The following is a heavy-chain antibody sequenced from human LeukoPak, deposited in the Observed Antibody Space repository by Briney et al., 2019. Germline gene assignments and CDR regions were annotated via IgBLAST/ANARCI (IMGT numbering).Heavy chain of an antibody. CDR1: GFTFSSYA. D-gene: IGHD3-16*01. CDR2: ISYDGSNK. CDR3: ARDVGFYDY. V-gene: IGHV3-30-3*01. J-gene: IGHJ4*02. Sequence: GRSLRLSCAASGFTFSSYAMHWVRQAPGKGLEWVAVISYDGSNKYYADSVKGRFTISRDNSKNTLYLQMNSLRAEDTAVYYCARDVGFYDYWGQGTLVTVSS.